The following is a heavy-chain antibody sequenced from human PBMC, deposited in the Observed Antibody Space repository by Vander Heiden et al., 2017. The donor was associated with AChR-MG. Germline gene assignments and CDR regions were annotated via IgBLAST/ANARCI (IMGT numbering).Heavy chain of an antibody. Sequence: EAQLMESGGGLVQPGGSLRLSCAASGFTFSSSELNWVRRAPGKGLEWLSFIDSRNTTTYYADSVKGRFTVSRDNAKNSLYLQMNSLRVEDTAVYYCATPSDTPWGQGTLVTVSS. CDR1: GFTFSSSE. J-gene: IGHJ5*02. V-gene: IGHV3-48*03. CDR3: ATPSDTP. CDR2: IDSRNTTT.